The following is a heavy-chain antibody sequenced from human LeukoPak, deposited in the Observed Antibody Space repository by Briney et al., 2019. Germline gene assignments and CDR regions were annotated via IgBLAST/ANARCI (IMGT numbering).Heavy chain of an antibody. V-gene: IGHV3-74*01. J-gene: IGHJ4*02. CDR1: GLTFSSHW. CDR2: ITNDGSST. Sequence: SGGSLRLSCAASGLTFSSHWMHWVRQAPGKGLVWVSRITNDGSSTTYADSVKGRFTISRDNAKNSLYLQMNSLRAEDTAVYYCARGVVYPAWSGPHWSDYWGQGALVTVSS. D-gene: IGHD3-3*01. CDR3: ARGVVYPAWSGPHWSDY.